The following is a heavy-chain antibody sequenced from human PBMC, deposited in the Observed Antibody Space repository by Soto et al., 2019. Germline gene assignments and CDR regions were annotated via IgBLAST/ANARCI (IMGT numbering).Heavy chain of an antibody. CDR2: IYPRDSAT. V-gene: IGHV5-51*01. D-gene: IGHD5-12*01. CDR1: GYSFTTYW. CDR3: ARTGYSGYNDAFDL. J-gene: IGHJ3*01. Sequence: GESLKISCKASGYSFTTYWIAWVRQMPGKGLEWMGIIYPRDSATTYSPSLQGQVTISADKSITTAYLQWSSLKASDTAIYFCARTGYSGYNDAFDLWGQGTMVTVSS.